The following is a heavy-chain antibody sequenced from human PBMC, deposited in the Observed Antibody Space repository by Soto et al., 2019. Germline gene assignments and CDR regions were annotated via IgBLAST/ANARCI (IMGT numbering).Heavy chain of an antibody. CDR3: ARDPFGVPPYGYYGMDV. CDR2: IIPIFGTA. Sequence: SVKVSCKASGGTFSSYAISWVRQAPGQGLEWMGGIIPIFGTANYAQKFQGRVTITADKSTSTAYMELSSLRSEDTAVYYCARDPFGVPPYGYYGMDVWGQGTTVTVSS. CDR1: GGTFSSYA. V-gene: IGHV1-69*06. D-gene: IGHD3-10*01. J-gene: IGHJ6*02.